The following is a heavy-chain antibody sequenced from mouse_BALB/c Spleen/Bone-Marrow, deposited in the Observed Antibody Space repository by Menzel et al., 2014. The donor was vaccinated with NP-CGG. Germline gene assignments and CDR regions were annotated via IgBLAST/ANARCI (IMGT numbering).Heavy chain of an antibody. CDR1: GYTLTSYW. Sequence: QVQLKESGAELAKPGASVKMSCKASGYTLTSYWVHWVKQRPGQGLEWIGYINPSTGYTEYSQKFKDKATLTADKSSSTAYMQLSSLTSEDSAVYYCASRGISYAMDYWGQGASVIVSS. CDR2: INPSTGYT. CDR3: ASRGISYAMDY. J-gene: IGHJ4*01. V-gene: IGHV1-7*01. D-gene: IGHD3-3*01.